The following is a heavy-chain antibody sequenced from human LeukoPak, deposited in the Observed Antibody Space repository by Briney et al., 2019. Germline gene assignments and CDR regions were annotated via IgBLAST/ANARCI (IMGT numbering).Heavy chain of an antibody. CDR3: ARDRYSSGWYDSGTFDY. D-gene: IGHD6-19*01. CDR1: GFSFSDSY. V-gene: IGHV3-11*04. Sequence: GGSLRLSCVVSGFSFSDSYMTWIRQTPGKGLEWLAYISGSGSDIYYADSVKGRFTISRDNAKNSLYLQMNSLRAEDTAVYYCARDRYSSGWYDSGTFDYWGQGTLVTVSS. J-gene: IGHJ4*02. CDR2: ISGSGSDI.